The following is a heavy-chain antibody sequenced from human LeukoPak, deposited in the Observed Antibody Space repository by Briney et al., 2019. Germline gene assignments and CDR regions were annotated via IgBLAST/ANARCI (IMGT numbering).Heavy chain of an antibody. CDR1: GFTSSSYS. D-gene: IGHD2-21*02. V-gene: IGHV3-21*01. J-gene: IGHJ6*02. Sequence: GGSLRLSCAASGFTSSSYSMNWVRQAPGKGLEWVSSISSSSSYIYYADSVKGRFTISRDNAKNTLYLQMNSLRAEDTAVYYCARDRYIVVVTAIGSGMDVWGQGTTVTVSS. CDR2: ISSSSSYI. CDR3: ARDRYIVVVTAIGSGMDV.